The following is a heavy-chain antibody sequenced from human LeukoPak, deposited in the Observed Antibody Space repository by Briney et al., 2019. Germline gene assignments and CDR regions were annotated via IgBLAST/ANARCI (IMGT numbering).Heavy chain of an antibody. CDR3: ARDGTAAGLYFNL. Sequence: GGSLRLSCSVSGFTFSSYWMNWVRQAPGKGLEGVASIKYDGGEKSYVDSVRDRFTISRDNTKNSLYLQMSSLRGEDTAVYYCARDGTAAGLYFNLWGQGTLVTVSS. CDR1: GFTFSSYW. J-gene: IGHJ4*01. CDR2: IKYDGGEK. V-gene: IGHV3-7*01. D-gene: IGHD6-13*01.